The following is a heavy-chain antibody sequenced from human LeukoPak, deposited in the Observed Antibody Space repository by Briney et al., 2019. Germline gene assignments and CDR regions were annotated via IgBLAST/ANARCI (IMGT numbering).Heavy chain of an antibody. CDR1: GGSFSNYY. V-gene: IGHV4-59*12. CDR2: IYYSGST. D-gene: IGHD6-13*01. J-gene: IGHJ4*02. Sequence: PSETLSLTCTVSGGSFSNYYWSWVRQSPGKGLEWIGYIYYSGSTNYNPSLKSRVTISLDSSKNHFSLSLSSVTAADTAVYYCARDAGAAAAFYYFDFWGQGTLATVSS. CDR3: ARDAGAAAAFYYFDF.